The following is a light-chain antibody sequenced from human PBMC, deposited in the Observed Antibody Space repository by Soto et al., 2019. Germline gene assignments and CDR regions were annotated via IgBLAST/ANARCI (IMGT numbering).Light chain of an antibody. J-gene: IGKJ3*01. CDR2: GAS. CDR1: QSVSSSY. V-gene: IGKV3-20*01. CDR3: QQYGRSPFT. Sequence: EIGLTQSPGTLSLSPGERATLSCRASQSVSSSYLARYQQKPGQAPRLPIYGASSRAPGIPGRFSGSGSGTDFTLTISRLEPEDFVVYYCQQYGRSPFTFGPGTKVDIK.